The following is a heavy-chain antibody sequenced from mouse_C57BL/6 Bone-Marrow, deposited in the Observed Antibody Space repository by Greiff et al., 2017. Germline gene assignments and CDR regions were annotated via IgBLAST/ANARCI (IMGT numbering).Heavy chain of an antibody. D-gene: IGHD2-2*01. CDR2: IHPNSGST. V-gene: IGHV1-64*01. Sequence: VKLVESGAELVKPGASVKLSCKASGYTFTSYWMHWVKQRPGQGLEWIGMIHPNSGSTNYNEKFKSKATLTVDKSSSTAYMQLSSLTSEDSAVYYCARGSMVTRAWFAYWGQGTLVTVSA. CDR1: GYTFTSYW. J-gene: IGHJ3*01. CDR3: ARGSMVTRAWFAY.